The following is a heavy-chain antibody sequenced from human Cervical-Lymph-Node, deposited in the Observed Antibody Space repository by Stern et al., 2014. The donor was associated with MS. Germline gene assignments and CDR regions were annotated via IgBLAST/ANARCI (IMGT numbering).Heavy chain of an antibody. J-gene: IGHJ4*02. CDR1: GFTFSVYW. V-gene: IGHV3-7*01. CDR3: GRFTRGSPSDY. D-gene: IGHD3-10*01. CDR2: IRDDGSDK. Sequence: EVQLVESGGGLVQPGESLTLSCVASGFTFSVYWMSWVRQAPGKGLEVVANIRDDGSDKYYVDSVKGRFTISRDNAKNSLYLQMNSLRGEDTAVYFCGRFTRGSPSDYWGQGTQVTVSP.